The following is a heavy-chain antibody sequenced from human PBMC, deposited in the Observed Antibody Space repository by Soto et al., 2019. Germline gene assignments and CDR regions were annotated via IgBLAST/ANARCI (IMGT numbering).Heavy chain of an antibody. CDR3: ARVLDQYCTNGVCHNTLSDSFDI. D-gene: IGHD2-8*01. Sequence: QVQLVQSGAEVKKPGASVKVSCKASGYTFTSYGISWVRQAPGQGLEWMGWISAYNGNTNYAQKLQGRVTMTTDTSTSTAYMELRSLRSDDTAVYYCARVLDQYCTNGVCHNTLSDSFDIWGQGTMVTVSS. CDR1: GYTFTSYG. V-gene: IGHV1-18*01. CDR2: ISAYNGNT. J-gene: IGHJ3*02.